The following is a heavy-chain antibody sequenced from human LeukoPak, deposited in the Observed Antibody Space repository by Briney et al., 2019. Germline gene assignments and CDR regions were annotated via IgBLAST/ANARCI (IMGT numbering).Heavy chain of an antibody. CDR1: GGSISSGSYY. J-gene: IGHJ4*02. CDR2: IYTSGST. Sequence: SETLSLTCTVSGGSISSGSYYWSWIRQPAGKGLERIGRIYTSGSTNYNPSLKSRVTISVDTSKNQFSLKLSSVTAADTAVYYCARGTYYYDRAIGYWGQGTLVTVSS. CDR3: ARGTYYYDRAIGY. V-gene: IGHV4-61*02. D-gene: IGHD3-22*01.